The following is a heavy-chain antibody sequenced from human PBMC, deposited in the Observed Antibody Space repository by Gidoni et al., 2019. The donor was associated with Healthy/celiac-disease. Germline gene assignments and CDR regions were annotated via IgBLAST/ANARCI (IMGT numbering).Heavy chain of an antibody. J-gene: IGHJ6*02. D-gene: IGHD3-3*01. CDR1: GFTFSSYW. CDR2: IKQDGSEK. V-gene: IGHV3-7*01. CDR3: ARVPVEAYDFWSGYPSRYGMDV. Sequence: EVQLVESGGGLVQPGGSLRLSCAASGFTFSSYWMSWVRQDPGKGLEWVANIKQDGSEKYYVDSVKGRVTISRDNAKNSLYLQMNSLRAEDTAVYYCARVPVEAYDFWSGYPSRYGMDVWGQGTTVTVSS.